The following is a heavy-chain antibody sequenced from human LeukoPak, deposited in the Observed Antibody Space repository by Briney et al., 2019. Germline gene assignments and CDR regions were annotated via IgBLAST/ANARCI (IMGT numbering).Heavy chain of an antibody. CDR1: GFTLEDYA. J-gene: IGHJ4*02. V-gene: IGHV3-9*03. D-gene: IGHD3-3*01. Sequence: GRSLRLSCAASGFTLEDYAMHWVRQAPGNGLEWVSGISWNSSCIGYADSWKGRFTSRSNNAKNSLYLQMNSLRAEDMALYYCAKDIRARYDFHPGPNFDYWGQGTLVTVSS. CDR2: ISWNSSCI. CDR3: AKDIRARYDFHPGPNFDY.